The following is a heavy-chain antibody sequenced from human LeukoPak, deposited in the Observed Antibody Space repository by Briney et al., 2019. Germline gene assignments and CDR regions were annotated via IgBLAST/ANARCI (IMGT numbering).Heavy chain of an antibody. V-gene: IGHV4-4*07. Sequence: SETLSLTCTVSGGSLSINYWSWIRQPAGKGLEWIGRIYSSGSTNYNPSLKSRVTMSVDTSKNQFSLKLTSVTAADTAVYYCARAGRGVITIDYWGQGTLVTVSS. CDR2: IYSSGST. J-gene: IGHJ4*02. CDR3: ARAGRGVITIDY. D-gene: IGHD2-21*01. CDR1: GGSLSINY.